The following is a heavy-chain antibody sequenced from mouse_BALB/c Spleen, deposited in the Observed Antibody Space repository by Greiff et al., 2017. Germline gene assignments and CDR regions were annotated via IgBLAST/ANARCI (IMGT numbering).Heavy chain of an antibody. CDR3: ARGGQLGLPMDY. Sequence: DVKLVESGGGLVQPGGSRKLSCAASGFTFSSFGMHWVRQAPEKGLEWVAYISSGSSTIYYADTVKGRFTISRDNPKNTLFLQMTSLRSEDTAMYYCARGGQLGLPMDYWGQGTSVTVSS. D-gene: IGHD3-2*01. CDR1: GFTFSSFG. V-gene: IGHV5-17*02. CDR2: ISSGSSTI. J-gene: IGHJ4*01.